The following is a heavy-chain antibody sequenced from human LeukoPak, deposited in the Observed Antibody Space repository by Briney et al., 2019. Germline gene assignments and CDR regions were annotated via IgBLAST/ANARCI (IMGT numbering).Heavy chain of an antibody. CDR2: ISSSSSYI. J-gene: IGHJ4*02. CDR1: GFTFSSYS. D-gene: IGHD2-15*01. V-gene: IGHV3-21*01. CDR3: ARGDGINCSGGSCYVFDY. Sequence: GGSLRLSCAASGFTFSSYSMNWVRKAPGKGLEWVSSISSSSSYIYYADSVKGRFTISRDNAKNSLYLQMNSLRAEDTAVYYCARGDGINCSGGSCYVFDYWGQGTLVTVSS.